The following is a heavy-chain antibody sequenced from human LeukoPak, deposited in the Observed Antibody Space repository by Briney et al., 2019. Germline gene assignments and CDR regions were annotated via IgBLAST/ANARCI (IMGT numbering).Heavy chain of an antibody. J-gene: IGHJ3*02. V-gene: IGHV4-39*07. CDR1: GGSISSSSYY. CDR3: ARRLRGYSGYPRSPLGAFDI. CDR2: IYYSGST. Sequence: SETLSLTCTVSGGSISSSSYYWGWIRQPPGKGLEWIGSIYYSGSTYYNPSLKSRVTISVDTSKNQFSLKLSSVTAADTAVYYCARRLRGYSGYPRSPLGAFDIWGQGTMVTVSS. D-gene: IGHD5-12*01.